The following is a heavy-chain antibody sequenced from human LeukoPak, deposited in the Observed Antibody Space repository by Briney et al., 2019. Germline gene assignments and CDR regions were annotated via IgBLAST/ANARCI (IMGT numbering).Heavy chain of an antibody. CDR2: VYTSGTS. CDR3: ARTTVGPYGSQTYYYYYMDV. Sequence: SQTLSLTCTVSGASITSGTYYWTWIRQPAGKGLEWIGRVYTSGTSTYNPSLRRRLTLSADTSKNQFSLKLSSVTAADTGVYYCARTTVGPYGSQTYYYYYMDVWGRGTTVTVSS. V-gene: IGHV4-61*02. CDR1: GASITSGTYY. D-gene: IGHD1-26*01. J-gene: IGHJ6*03.